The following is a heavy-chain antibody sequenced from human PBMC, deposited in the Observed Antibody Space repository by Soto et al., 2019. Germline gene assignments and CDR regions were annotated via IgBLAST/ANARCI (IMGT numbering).Heavy chain of an antibody. CDR1: GFTFSSYG. J-gene: IGHJ6*02. CDR2: IWYDGSNK. Sequence: GGSLRLSCAASGFTFSSYGMHWVRQAPGKGLEWVAVIWYDGSNKYYADSVKGRFTISRDNSKNTLYLQMNSLRAEDTAVYYCARDGGFGEYYYNGPYYYYGMDVWGQGTTVTAP. CDR3: ARDGGFGEYYYNGPYYYYGMDV. D-gene: IGHD3-10*01. V-gene: IGHV3-33*01.